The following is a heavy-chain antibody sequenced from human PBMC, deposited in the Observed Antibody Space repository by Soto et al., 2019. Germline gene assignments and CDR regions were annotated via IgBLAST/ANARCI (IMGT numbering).Heavy chain of an antibody. CDR1: GFTFSSYA. J-gene: IGHJ4*02. Sequence: GGSLRLSCAGSGFTFSSYAMSWVRQAPGKGLEWVSGFSGSGGTRYHADSVKGRFTISRDNSKYMLYRQMDSLRAEDTAVYYCARDERVWVDSSGYAYWGQGTLVTVSS. V-gene: IGHV3-23*01. D-gene: IGHD3-22*01. CDR2: FSGSGGTR. CDR3: ARDERVWVDSSGYAY.